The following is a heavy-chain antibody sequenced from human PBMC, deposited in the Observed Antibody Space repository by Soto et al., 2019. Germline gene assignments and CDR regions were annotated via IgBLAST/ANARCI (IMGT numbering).Heavy chain of an antibody. CDR3: ARKVPRAARPNH. J-gene: IGHJ5*02. D-gene: IGHD6-6*01. CDR1: GFTFRDYD. Sequence: QVQLVESGGGLVRPGGSLRLSCAASGFTFRDYDMSWIRQAPGKGLEWVSCISSSGTVTNYADSVKGRFTISRDNAQNSLEGEMNSLRVEDTAVYYCARKVPRAARPNHWGQGTLVTVSS. V-gene: IGHV3-11*01. CDR2: ISSSGTVT.